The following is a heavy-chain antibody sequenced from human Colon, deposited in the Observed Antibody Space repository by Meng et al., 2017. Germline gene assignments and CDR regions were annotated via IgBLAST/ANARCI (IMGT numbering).Heavy chain of an antibody. CDR1: VASIASGGYY. D-gene: IGHD2-2*01. J-gene: IGHJ4*02. CDR2: IYISGTT. V-gene: IGHV4-61*02. CDR3: ARGWGYCSSTSCYFLDY. Sequence: VALPEAGPGLVTPSPPLSLRCAVSVASIASGGYYWSWIRQPAGKGLEGIGRIYISGTTNYNPSLKSRVTISVDTSKIQFSLRLKSVTAADTAVYYCARGWGYCSSTSCYFLDYWGQGTLVTVSS.